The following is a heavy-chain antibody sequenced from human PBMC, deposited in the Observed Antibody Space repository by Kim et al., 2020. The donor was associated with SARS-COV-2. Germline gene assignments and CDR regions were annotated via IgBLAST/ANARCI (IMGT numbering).Heavy chain of an antibody. CDR3: ARIRVYSYGIGYFDY. V-gene: IGHV1-18*01. Sequence: QMRQGRFTMTTDPSTSTAYMELRSLRSDDTAVYYCARIRVYSYGIGYFDYWGQGTLVTVSS. D-gene: IGHD5-18*01. J-gene: IGHJ4*02.